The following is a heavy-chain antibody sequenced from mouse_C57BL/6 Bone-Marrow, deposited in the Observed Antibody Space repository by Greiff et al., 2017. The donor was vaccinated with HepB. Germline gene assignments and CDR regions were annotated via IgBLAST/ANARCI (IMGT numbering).Heavy chain of an antibody. CDR1: GYTFTSYW. CDR3: TRYYYGSSYRAMDY. D-gene: IGHD1-1*01. J-gene: IGHJ4*01. Sequence: DVKLVESGTVLARPGASVKMSCKTSGYTFTSYWMHWVKQRPGQGLEWIGAIYPGNSDTSYNQKFKGKAKLTAVTSASTAYMELSSLTNEDSAVYYCTRYYYGSSYRAMDYWGQGTSVTVSS. V-gene: IGHV1-5*01. CDR2: IYPGNSDT.